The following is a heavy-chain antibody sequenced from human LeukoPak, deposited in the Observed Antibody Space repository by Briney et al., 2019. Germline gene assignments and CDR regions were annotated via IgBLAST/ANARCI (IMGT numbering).Heavy chain of an antibody. J-gene: IGHJ4*02. CDR2: IWYDGSNK. D-gene: IGHD6-19*01. CDR1: GFTFSSYG. V-gene: IGHV3-33*08. CDR3: AREYSSGWYYFDY. Sequence: GGSLRLSCAASGFTFSSYGMHWVRQAPGKGLEWVAVIWYDGSNKYYADSVKGRFTISRDNSKNTLYLQMNSLRAEDTAVYYCAREYSSGWYYFDYWGQGTLVTVSS.